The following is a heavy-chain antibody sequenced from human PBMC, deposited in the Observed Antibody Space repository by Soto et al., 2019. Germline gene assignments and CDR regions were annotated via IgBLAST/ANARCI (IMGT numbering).Heavy chain of an antibody. CDR3: AKGDSSWSYFXF. Sequence: GGSLRLSCAASGFTFSSYAMSWVRQAPGKGLEWVSIISGSGGGTYYADSVKGRFTISRDNSKNTLYLQVNSLRAEDTAVYYCAKGDSSWSYFXFWGQGTLVTVSS. D-gene: IGHD6-13*01. CDR2: ISGSGGGT. J-gene: IGHJ4*02. V-gene: IGHV3-23*01. CDR1: GFTFSSYA.